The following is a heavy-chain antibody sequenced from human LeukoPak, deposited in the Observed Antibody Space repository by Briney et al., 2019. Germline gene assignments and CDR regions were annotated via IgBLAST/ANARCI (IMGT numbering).Heavy chain of an antibody. D-gene: IGHD2-15*01. V-gene: IGHV4-4*07. CDR3: ARSEGGYCSGGSCYSMYHGMDV. Sequence: SETLSLTCTVSGGSISSYYWSWIRQPAGKGLEWIGRIYTSGSTNYNPSLKSRVTMSVDTSKNQFSLKLSSVTAADTAVYYCARSEGGYCSGGSCYSMYHGMDVWGQGTTVTVSS. CDR1: GGSISSYY. J-gene: IGHJ6*02. CDR2: IYTSGST.